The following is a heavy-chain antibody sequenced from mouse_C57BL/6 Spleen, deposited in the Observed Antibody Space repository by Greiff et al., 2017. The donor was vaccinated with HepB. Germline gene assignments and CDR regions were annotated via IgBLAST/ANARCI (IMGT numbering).Heavy chain of an antibody. Sequence: EVHLVESGGGLVKPGGSLKLSCAASGFTFSDYGMHWVRQAPEKGLEWVAYISSGSSTIYYADTVKGRFTISRDNAKNTLLLQMTSLRSEDTAMYYCARPHYYGSSYWFAYWGQGTLVTVSA. CDR3: ARPHYYGSSYWFAY. D-gene: IGHD1-1*01. J-gene: IGHJ3*01. V-gene: IGHV5-17*01. CDR2: ISSGSSTI. CDR1: GFTFSDYG.